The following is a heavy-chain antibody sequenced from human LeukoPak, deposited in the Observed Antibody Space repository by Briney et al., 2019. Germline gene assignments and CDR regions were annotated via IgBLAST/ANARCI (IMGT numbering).Heavy chain of an antibody. V-gene: IGHV4-59*01. CDR3: ARGARPDAFDI. CDR1: GGSISSYY. Sequence: TSETLSLTCTVSGGSISSYYWSWIRQPPGKGLEWIGYIYYSGSTNYNPSLKSRVTISVDTSKNQFSLKLSSVTAADTAVYYCARGARPDAFDIWGQGTMVTVSS. J-gene: IGHJ3*02. CDR2: IYYSGST.